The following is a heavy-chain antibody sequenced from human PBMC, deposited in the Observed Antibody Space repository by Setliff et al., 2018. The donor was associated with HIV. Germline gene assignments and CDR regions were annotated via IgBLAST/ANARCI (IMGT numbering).Heavy chain of an antibody. CDR3: ARRGYSYDTSGYYYYFEY. CDR1: GYTFTKYG. CDR2: ISANNGNT. D-gene: IGHD3-22*01. Sequence: GASVKVSCKTSGYTFTKYGITWVRQAPGQGLEWMGWISANNGNTNYEQKFQVRVTMTTDTSTRTAYLELGNLRSDDTAVYYCARRGYSYDTSGYYYYFEYWGQGTLVTVSS. V-gene: IGHV1-18*01. J-gene: IGHJ4*02.